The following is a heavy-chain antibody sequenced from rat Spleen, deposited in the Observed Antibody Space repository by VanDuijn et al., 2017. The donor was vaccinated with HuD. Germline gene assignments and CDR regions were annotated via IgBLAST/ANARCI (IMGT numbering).Heavy chain of an antibody. Sequence: GLEWIGWIYPGNGNTKYNQKFNGKATLTADKSSSTAYMQLSSLTSEDSAVYFCARGQLSPFDYWGQGVMVTVSS. D-gene: IGHD1-10*01. CDR2: IYPGNGNT. CDR3: ARGQLSPFDY. V-gene: IGHV1-28*01. J-gene: IGHJ2*01.